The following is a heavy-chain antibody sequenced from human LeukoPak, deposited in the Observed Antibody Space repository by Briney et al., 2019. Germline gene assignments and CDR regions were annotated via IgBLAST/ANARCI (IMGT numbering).Heavy chain of an antibody. Sequence: GGSLRLSCAASGFTFSNAWMSWVRQAPGKGLEWVSAISGSGGSTYYADSVKGRFTISRDNSKNTLYLQMNSLRAEDTAVYYCAKSGSGFDGYYFDYWGQGTLVTVSS. V-gene: IGHV3-23*01. CDR3: AKSGSGFDGYYFDY. J-gene: IGHJ4*02. D-gene: IGHD3-3*01. CDR2: ISGSGGST. CDR1: GFTFSNAW.